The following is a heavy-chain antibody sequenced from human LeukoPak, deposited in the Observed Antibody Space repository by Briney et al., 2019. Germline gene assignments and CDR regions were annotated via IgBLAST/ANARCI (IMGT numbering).Heavy chain of an antibody. V-gene: IGHV4-39*07. D-gene: IGHD4-17*01. CDR3: ARAHYGDYYYYYYMDV. Sequence: SETLSLTCTVSGGSISSSSYYWGWIRQPPGKGLEWIGSIYYSGSTYYNPSLKSRVTISVDTSKNQFSLKLSSVTAADTAVYYCARAHYGDYYYYYYMDVWGKGTTVTVSS. J-gene: IGHJ6*03. CDR2: IYYSGST. CDR1: GGSISSSSYY.